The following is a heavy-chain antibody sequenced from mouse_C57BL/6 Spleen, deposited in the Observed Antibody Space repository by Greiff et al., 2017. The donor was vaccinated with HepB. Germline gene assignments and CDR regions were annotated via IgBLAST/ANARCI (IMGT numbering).Heavy chain of an antibody. CDR3: ARFGPFDY. V-gene: IGHV1-42*01. CDR1: GYSFTGYY. CDR2: INPSTGGT. J-gene: IGHJ2*01. Sequence: VQLQQSGPELVKPGASVKISCKASGYSFTGYYMNWVKQSPEKSLEWIGEINPSTGGTTYNQKFNAKATLTVDKSSSTAYMQLKSLTSEDSAVYYCARFGPFDYWGQGTTLTVAS.